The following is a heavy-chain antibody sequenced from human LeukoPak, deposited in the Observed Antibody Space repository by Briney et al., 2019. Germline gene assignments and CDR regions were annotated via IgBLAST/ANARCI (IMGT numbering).Heavy chain of an antibody. CDR3: AKGGAAMTDAPHGDVVTTTFDGF. J-gene: IGHJ3*01. Sequence: GGSLRLSCVASGFAFSAFAISWVRQAPGKGLEWVSAVSGSGGRTFYADSVRGRFTISRDNSKKTVFLQMDSLRAEDTAVYYCAKGGAAMTDAPHGDVVTTTFDGFWGQGTMVTVSS. V-gene: IGHV3-23*01. D-gene: IGHD2-21*02. CDR1: GFAFSAFA. CDR2: VSGSGGRT.